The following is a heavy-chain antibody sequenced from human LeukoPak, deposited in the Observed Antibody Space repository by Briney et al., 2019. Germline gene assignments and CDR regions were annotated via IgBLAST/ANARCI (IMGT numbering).Heavy chain of an antibody. J-gene: IGHJ3*01. CDR1: GGSITSTY. CDR2: THYSGNT. CDR3: ARQFYSASFYDAFDL. Sequence: NPSETLSLTCTVSGGSITSTYWSWIRQPPGKGLEWIGYTHYSGNTNYNPSLKSRVTISLDASRNQFSLRLNSVTAADTAVYYCARQFYSASFYDAFDLWGQGTMVTVSS. D-gene: IGHD1-26*01. V-gene: IGHV4-59*08.